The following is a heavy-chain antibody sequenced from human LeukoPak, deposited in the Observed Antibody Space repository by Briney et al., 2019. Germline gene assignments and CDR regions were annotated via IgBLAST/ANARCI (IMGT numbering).Heavy chain of an antibody. Sequence: PGGSLRLSCAASGFTFSSYAMSWVRQAPGKGLEWVSAISGSGGSTYYADSVKGRFTISRDNSKNTLYLQMNSLRAEDTAVYYCAKFPSSQLVRLRIDYWGQGTLVTVSS. CDR2: ISGSGGST. CDR1: GFTFSSYA. J-gene: IGHJ4*02. CDR3: AKFPSSQLVRLRIDY. D-gene: IGHD6-6*01. V-gene: IGHV3-23*01.